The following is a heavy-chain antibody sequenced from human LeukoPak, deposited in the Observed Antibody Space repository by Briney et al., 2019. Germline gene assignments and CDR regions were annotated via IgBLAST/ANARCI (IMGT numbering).Heavy chain of an antibody. CDR2: IHYSGST. J-gene: IGHJ3*02. V-gene: IGHV4-59*12. D-gene: IGHD3-22*01. Sequence: SETLSLSCTVSGGSITNYYWSWIRQPPGKGLEWIGYIHYSGSTKYKSSLKSRVTISVDTSKNQFSLKLSSVTAADTAVYYCARGTYYYDGSGYSGPAGRDDAFDIWGQGTMVTVSS. CDR1: GGSITNYY. CDR3: ARGTYYYDGSGYSGPAGRDDAFDI.